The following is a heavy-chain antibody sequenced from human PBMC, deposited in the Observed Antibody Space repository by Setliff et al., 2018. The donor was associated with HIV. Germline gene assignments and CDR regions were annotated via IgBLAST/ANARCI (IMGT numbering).Heavy chain of an antibody. V-gene: IGHV3-74*01. D-gene: IGHD3-10*01. CDR1: GFSFSNYW. CDR2: INGDGSDT. Sequence: GGSLRLSCAASGFSFSNYWMHWVRQAPGEGLVWVARINGDGSDTSYLDSVKGRFIISRDNARNTLHLQMNSLRAEDTAVYYCARDLPSVPELFDYWGQGTLGHRLL. CDR3: ARDLPSVPELFDY. J-gene: IGHJ4*02.